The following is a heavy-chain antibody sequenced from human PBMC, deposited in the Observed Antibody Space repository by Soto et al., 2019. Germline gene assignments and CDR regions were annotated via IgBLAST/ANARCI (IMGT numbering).Heavy chain of an antibody. J-gene: IGHJ4*02. Sequence: QVQLQQWGAGLLKPSETLSLTCAVYGGSFSTYYWTWIRQPPGKGLEWIGEIKPSGIPNYTPSLKSRLTMSLDTSQNHFSLKLTSVTAADTAVYYCARGDSRYSGLWGQGILVTVSA. CDR3: ARGDSRYSGL. CDR2: IKPSGIP. D-gene: IGHD5-12*01. CDR1: GGSFSTYY. V-gene: IGHV4-34*01.